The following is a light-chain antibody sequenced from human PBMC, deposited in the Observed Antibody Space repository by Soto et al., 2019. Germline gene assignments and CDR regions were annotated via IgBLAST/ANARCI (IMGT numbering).Light chain of an antibody. CDR3: QQYAYLPYT. J-gene: IGKJ2*01. Sequence: DIQMTQSPPSLSASVGDRVTITCQASKNITNFLNWYQQKPGKPPNLLIYGASNLETGVPSRFSGSGSGIDSIVTISSLQPEDIGTYYCQQYAYLPYTFGQGTKLEIK. CDR1: KNITNF. CDR2: GAS. V-gene: IGKV1-33*01.